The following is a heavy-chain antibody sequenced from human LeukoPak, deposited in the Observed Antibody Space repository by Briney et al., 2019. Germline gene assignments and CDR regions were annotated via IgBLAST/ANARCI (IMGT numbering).Heavy chain of an antibody. CDR2: IRYDGSNK. CDR3: AKGSQWRVLFWFGP. V-gene: IGHV3-30*02. J-gene: IGHJ5*02. Sequence: PGGTLRLSCAASGFTFSSYCMHWVRQAPGKGLEWVAFIRYDGSNKYYADSVKGRFTISRDNSRNTLYVQMNSLRGEDTAVYYCAKGSQWRVLFWFGPLGQGTLVTV. D-gene: IGHD6-19*01. CDR1: GFTFSSYC.